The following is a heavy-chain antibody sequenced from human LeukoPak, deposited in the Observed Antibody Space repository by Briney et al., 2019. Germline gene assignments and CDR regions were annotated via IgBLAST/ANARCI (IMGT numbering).Heavy chain of an antibody. CDR3: ARAIGSGSYYSQIQYFDY. D-gene: IGHD3-10*01. CDR2: IFYSGST. J-gene: IGHJ4*02. V-gene: IGHV4-31*03. CDR1: GGSISSGGYY. Sequence: SETLSLTCTVSGGSISSGGYYWSWIRQHPGKGLEWMGYIFYSGSTYYNPSLKSRVTISVDTSKNQFSLKLSSVTAADTAVYYRARAIGSGSYYSQIQYFDYWGQGTLVTVSS.